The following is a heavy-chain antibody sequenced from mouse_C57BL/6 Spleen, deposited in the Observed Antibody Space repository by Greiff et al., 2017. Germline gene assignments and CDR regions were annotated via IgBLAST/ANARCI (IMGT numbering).Heavy chain of an antibody. D-gene: IGHD4-1*01. CDR1: GYTFTSYW. CDR3: ARWDLYAMDY. J-gene: IGHJ4*01. Sequence: QVQLQQPGAELVMPGASVKLSCKASGYTFTSYWMHWVKQRPGQGLEWIGEIDPSDSYTNYNQKFKGKSTLTVDKSSSTAYMQLSSLTSEDSAVYDCARWDLYAMDYWGQGTSVTVSS. V-gene: IGHV1-69*01. CDR2: IDPSDSYT.